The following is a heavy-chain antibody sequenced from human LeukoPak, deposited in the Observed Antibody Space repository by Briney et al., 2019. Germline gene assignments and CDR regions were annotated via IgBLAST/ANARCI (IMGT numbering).Heavy chain of an antibody. Sequence: NPSETLSLTCSASGGSISGYYWTWIRQPPGKGLGWIGYIFCSGSTNYNPSLKSRATISVDTSKHQFSLSLTSVIAADTAVYYCARVRYCGGDCFPFDYWGQGTLVTVSS. V-gene: IGHV4-59*01. CDR3: ARVRYCGGDCFPFDY. D-gene: IGHD2-21*01. CDR1: GGSISGYY. CDR2: IFCSGST. J-gene: IGHJ4*02.